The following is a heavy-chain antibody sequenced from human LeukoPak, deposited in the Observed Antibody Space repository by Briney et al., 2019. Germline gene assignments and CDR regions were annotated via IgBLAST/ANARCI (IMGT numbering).Heavy chain of an antibody. J-gene: IGHJ4*02. CDR2: IKSNGSNP. D-gene: IGHD3-10*01. Sequence: GGSLRLSCAASRFSFSNYCMHWVRQAPGKGLEWVSRIKSNGSNPSYADSVKGRFTISRDNAENILYLQMNTLGAEDTAVYYCGRDIVSGSGSIDYWGQGTLVTVSS. CDR3: GRDIVSGSGSIDY. CDR1: RFSFSNYC. V-gene: IGHV3-74*01.